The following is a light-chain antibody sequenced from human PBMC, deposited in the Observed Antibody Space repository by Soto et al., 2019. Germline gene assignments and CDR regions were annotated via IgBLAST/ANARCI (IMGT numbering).Light chain of an antibody. V-gene: IGLV1-47*01. J-gene: IGLJ1*01. Sequence: QAVLTQPPSASGTPGQRVTISCSGSSTNIGSNYVYWYQQLPGTAPKLLIYRNNQRPSGVPVRFSGSKSGTSASLAISGFRSEDEADYYCSAWDDSLSGFYVFGTGTKLTVL. CDR1: STNIGSNY. CDR3: SAWDDSLSGFYV. CDR2: RNN.